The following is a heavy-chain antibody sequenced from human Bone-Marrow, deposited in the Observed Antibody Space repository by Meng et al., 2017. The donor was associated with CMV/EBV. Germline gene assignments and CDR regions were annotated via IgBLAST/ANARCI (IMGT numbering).Heavy chain of an antibody. D-gene: IGHD2-15*01. CDR1: GASISSSSYF. Sequence: ESLKISCTVSGASISSSSYFWDWIRQPPGKGLEWIGSISYGGSTYYNSSLKSRVTISVDMSKNQFTLKLSSVTAADTAVYYCARKFCAFGSCFDYWGQGTLVTVSS. J-gene: IGHJ4*02. CDR2: ISYGGST. V-gene: IGHV4-39*06. CDR3: ARKFCAFGSCFDY.